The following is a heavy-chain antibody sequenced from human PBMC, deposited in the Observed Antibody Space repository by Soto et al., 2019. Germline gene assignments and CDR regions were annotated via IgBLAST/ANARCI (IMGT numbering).Heavy chain of an antibody. D-gene: IGHD3-3*01. CDR1: GFSVSSNY. Sequence: GGSLRLSCAISGFSVSSNYLSWVRQAPGKGLEWVSVHYSGGSTYYADSVQGRFTISRDNAKNTLYLQMNSLRADDTAVYYCAGPSESSFFHSYVMHVWGQGTTVTVS. V-gene: IGHV3-53*01. CDR2: HYSGGST. CDR3: AGPSESSFFHSYVMHV. J-gene: IGHJ6*02.